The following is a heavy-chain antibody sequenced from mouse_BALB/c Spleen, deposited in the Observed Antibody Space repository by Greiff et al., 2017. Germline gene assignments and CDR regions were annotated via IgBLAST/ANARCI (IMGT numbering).Heavy chain of an antibody. Sequence: EVQLVESGGGLVKPGGSLKLSCAASGFAFSSYDMSWVRQTPEKRLEWVAYISSGGGSTYYPDTVKGRFTISRDNAKNTLYLQMSSLKSEDTAMYYCAREGYDDAMDYWGQGTSVTVSS. D-gene: IGHD2-14*01. V-gene: IGHV5-12-1*01. J-gene: IGHJ4*01. CDR1: GFAFSSYD. CDR3: AREGYDDAMDY. CDR2: ISSGGGST.